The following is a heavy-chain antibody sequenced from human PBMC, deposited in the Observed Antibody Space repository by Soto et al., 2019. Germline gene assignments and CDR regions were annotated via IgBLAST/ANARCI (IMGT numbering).Heavy chain of an antibody. Sequence: SETLSLTCTVSGGSISRYYWSWIRQPPGKGLEWIGNIYYSGSTNYNPSLKSRVTISVDTSKNQFSLKLSSVTAADTAVYYCARALTYYDFWSGYHPGMDVWGQGTTVTVSS. D-gene: IGHD3-3*01. V-gene: IGHV4-59*01. CDR2: IYYSGST. CDR3: ARALTYYDFWSGYHPGMDV. CDR1: GGSISRYY. J-gene: IGHJ6*02.